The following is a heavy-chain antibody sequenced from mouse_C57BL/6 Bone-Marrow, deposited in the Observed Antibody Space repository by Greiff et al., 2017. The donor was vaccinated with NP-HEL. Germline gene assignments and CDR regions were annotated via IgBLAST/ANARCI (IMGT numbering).Heavy chain of an antibody. CDR3: ARWDYYGSSPFAY. CDR2: IYPGGGYT. D-gene: IGHD1-1*01. CDR1: GYTFTNYW. Sequence: QVQLQQSGAELVRPGTSVKMSCKASGYTFTNYWIGWAKQRPGHGLEWIGDIYPGGGYTNYNEKFKGKATLTAEKSSSTAYMQFSSLTSEDSAIYYCARWDYYGSSPFAYWGQGTLVTVSA. V-gene: IGHV1-63*01. J-gene: IGHJ3*01.